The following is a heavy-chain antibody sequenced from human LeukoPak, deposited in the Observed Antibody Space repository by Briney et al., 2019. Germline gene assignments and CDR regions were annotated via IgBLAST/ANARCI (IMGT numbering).Heavy chain of an antibody. CDR1: GFTFGTYW. V-gene: IGHV3-7*01. CDR3: ARDLSPADSGNYFDAFDI. CDR2: IKRVVIVK. Sequence: GGSLRLSCVGSGFTFGTYWMTWVRQAPGKGVEWVGNIKRVVIVKHYVDSVKGRVTISRDNPNSSLFLQMNSLRAEDTAVYYCARDLSPADSGNYFDAFDIWGQGTMVTVSS. D-gene: IGHD3-22*01. J-gene: IGHJ3*02.